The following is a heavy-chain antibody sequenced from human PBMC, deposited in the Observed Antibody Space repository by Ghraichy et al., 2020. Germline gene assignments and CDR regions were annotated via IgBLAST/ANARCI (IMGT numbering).Heavy chain of an antibody. V-gene: IGHV4-34*01. CDR1: GGSFSGYY. CDR3: ARGRPTRRFLEWLLWGGFDY. D-gene: IGHD3-3*01. J-gene: IGHJ4*02. Sequence: SETLSLTCAVYGGSFSGYYWSWIRQPPGKGLEWIGEINHSGSTNYNPSLKSRVTISVDTSKNQFSLKLSSVTAADTAVYYCARGRPTRRFLEWLLWGGFDYWGQGTLVTVSS. CDR2: INHSGST.